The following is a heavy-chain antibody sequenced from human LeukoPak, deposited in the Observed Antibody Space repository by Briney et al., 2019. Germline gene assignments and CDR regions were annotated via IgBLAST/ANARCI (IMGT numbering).Heavy chain of an antibody. CDR3: ARDRNAYSSEDAFDI. CDR1: GFTFSSYA. Sequence: GGSLRLSCAASGFTFSSYAMSWVRQARGKGLEWVSAISGRGGSTYYADSVKGRLTISRDNSKNTLYLQKNRLSAEDAAVYYCARDRNAYSSEDAFDIWGQGTLVTVSS. V-gene: IGHV3-23*01. J-gene: IGHJ3*02. D-gene: IGHD6-25*01. CDR2: ISGRGGST.